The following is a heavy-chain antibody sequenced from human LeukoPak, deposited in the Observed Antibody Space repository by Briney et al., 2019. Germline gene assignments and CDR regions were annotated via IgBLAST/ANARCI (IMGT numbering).Heavy chain of an antibody. CDR1: GGTFSSYT. Sequence: SVKVSCKASGGTFSSYTISWVRQAPGQGLEWMGRIIPILGIANYAQKFQGRLTITADESTSTVYMEMSSLRSEDTAMYYCAKEGDTALVTGYFDLWGRGTLVTVSA. V-gene: IGHV1-69*04. CDR2: IIPILGIA. J-gene: IGHJ2*01. CDR3: AKEGDTALVTGYFDL. D-gene: IGHD5-18*01.